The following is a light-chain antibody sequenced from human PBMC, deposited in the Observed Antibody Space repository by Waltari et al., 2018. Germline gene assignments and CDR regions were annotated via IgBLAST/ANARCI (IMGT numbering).Light chain of an antibody. Sequence: QSALTQPASVSGSPGQSITISCTGTSGDVGAYNSVSCYQQHPGKAPKLMIFDVSNRPSGVSNRFSGSKSGNTASLTISGLQAEDEADYYCSSYISSSTLELFGGGTSLTVL. CDR1: SGDVGAYNS. J-gene: IGLJ2*01. CDR2: DVS. V-gene: IGLV2-14*03. CDR3: SSYISSSTLEL.